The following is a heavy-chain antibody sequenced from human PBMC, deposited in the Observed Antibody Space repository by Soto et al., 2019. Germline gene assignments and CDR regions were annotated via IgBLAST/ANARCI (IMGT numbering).Heavy chain of an antibody. V-gene: IGHV4-59*01. CDR2: IYYSGST. CDR1: GGSISSYY. D-gene: IGHD6-19*01. J-gene: IGHJ4*02. Sequence: NPSETLSLTCTVSGGSISSYYWSWIRQPPGKGLEWIGYIYYSGSTNYNPSLKSRVIISVDTSKNQFSLKLSSVTAADTAVYYCARVSSYSSGWYYFDYWGQGTLVTVSS. CDR3: ARVSSYSSGWYYFDY.